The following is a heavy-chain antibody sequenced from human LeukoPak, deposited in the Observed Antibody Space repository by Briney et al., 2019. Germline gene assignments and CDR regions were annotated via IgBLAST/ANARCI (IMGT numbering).Heavy chain of an antibody. CDR1: GGSFSGYY. D-gene: IGHD2-2*01. CDR3: ARTIVVVPAATFYMDV. V-gene: IGHV4-34*01. J-gene: IGHJ6*03. Sequence: SETLSLTCAVYGGSFSGYYWSWSRQPPGTGQGWIGEINHSGSTNYNPSLKSRVTISVDTSKNQFSLKLSSVTAADTAVYYCARTIVVVPAATFYMDVWGKGTTVTISS. CDR2: INHSGST.